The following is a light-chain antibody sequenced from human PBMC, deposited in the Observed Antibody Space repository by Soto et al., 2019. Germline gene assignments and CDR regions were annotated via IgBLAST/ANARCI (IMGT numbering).Light chain of an antibody. CDR1: QSVSSN. J-gene: IGKJ4*01. V-gene: IGKV3-15*01. Sequence: EIVMTQSPATLSVSTGERANLSGRSSQSVSSNLAWYQQKPGQAPRLLIYGASTRATGIPDRFSGSGSGTEFTLTIRSLQSEDFAVYYCQKHENWPQLTCGRGPTG. CDR3: QKHENWPQLT. CDR2: GAS.